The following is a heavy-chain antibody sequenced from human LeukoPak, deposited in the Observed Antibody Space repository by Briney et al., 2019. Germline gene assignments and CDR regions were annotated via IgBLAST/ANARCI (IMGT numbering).Heavy chain of an antibody. CDR3: ARVSGPFSYGNWFDA. V-gene: IGHV4-61*02. D-gene: IGHD5-18*01. CDR2: IYTSGST. Sequence: SETLSLTCTVSGVSISSGSYYWRWIRQPAGKGLEWIGRIYTSGSTNYNPSLKSRVTISVDTSKNQFSLKLSSVTAADTAVYYCARVSGPFSYGNWFDAWGQGTLVTVSS. J-gene: IGHJ5*02. CDR1: GVSISSGSYY.